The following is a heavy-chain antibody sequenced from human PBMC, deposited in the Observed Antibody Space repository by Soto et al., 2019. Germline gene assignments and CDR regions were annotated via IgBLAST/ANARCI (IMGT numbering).Heavy chain of an antibody. Sequence: ASVKVSCKASGYTFTSYGISWVRQAPGQGLEWMGWISAYNGNTNYAQKLQGRVTMTTDTSTSTAYMEPRSLRSDDTAVYYCARFRVVVVAATPPYYYYGMDVWGQGTTVTVSS. CDR2: ISAYNGNT. D-gene: IGHD2-15*01. CDR3: ARFRVVVVAATPPYYYYGMDV. CDR1: GYTFTSYG. V-gene: IGHV1-18*01. J-gene: IGHJ6*02.